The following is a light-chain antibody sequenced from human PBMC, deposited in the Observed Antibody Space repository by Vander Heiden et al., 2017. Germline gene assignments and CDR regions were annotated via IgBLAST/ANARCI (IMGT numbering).Light chain of an antibody. CDR3: QSYDRSNVV. Sequence: FMLTQPPSVSESPVKTVTNPCTRSRGSIASNPVQSYQQHPGSSPTTVIYEDNQRPSGVPDRFSGSIDSSSNAASLTISGLKTEDEADYYCQSYDRSNVVFGGGTKLTVL. V-gene: IGLV6-57*01. CDR1: RGSIASNP. J-gene: IGLJ2*01. CDR2: EDN.